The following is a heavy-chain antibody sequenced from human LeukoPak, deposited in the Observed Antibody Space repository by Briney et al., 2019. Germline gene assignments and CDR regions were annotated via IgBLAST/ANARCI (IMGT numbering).Heavy chain of an antibody. V-gene: IGHV3-30*03. CDR3: ARDFPWDSSGYYNDY. CDR2: ILYDGSNK. Sequence: PGGSLRLSCAASGFTFRNYGMHWVRQAPGKGLEWVATILYDGSNKYYADSVKGRFTISRDNSKNTLYLQMNSLRAEDTAVYYCARDFPWDSSGYYNDYWGQGTLVTVSS. CDR1: GFTFRNYG. D-gene: IGHD3-22*01. J-gene: IGHJ4*02.